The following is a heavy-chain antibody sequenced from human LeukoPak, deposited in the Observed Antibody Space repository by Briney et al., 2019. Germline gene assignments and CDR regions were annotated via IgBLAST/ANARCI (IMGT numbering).Heavy chain of an antibody. Sequence: SVKVSCKASGGTFIRYAISWERQAPGQGLEWMGRIIPIFGIANYAQKFQGRVTITADKSTSTAYMELSSLRSEDTAVYYCARGREEDSSGYYYGFDYWGQGTLVTVSS. CDR1: GGTFIRYA. D-gene: IGHD3-22*01. CDR2: IIPIFGIA. V-gene: IGHV1-69*04. CDR3: ARGREEDSSGYYYGFDY. J-gene: IGHJ4*02.